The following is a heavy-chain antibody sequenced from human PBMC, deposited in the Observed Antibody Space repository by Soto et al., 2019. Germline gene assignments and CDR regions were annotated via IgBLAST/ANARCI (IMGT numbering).Heavy chain of an antibody. D-gene: IGHD3-3*01. CDR1: GFTFSSYE. J-gene: IGHJ4*02. V-gene: IGHV3-48*03. CDR3: AREEKYYDFWSGYYLHGVDY. Sequence: GGSLRLSCAASGFTFSSYEMNWVRQAPGKGLEWVSYISSSGSTIYYADSVKGRFTISRDNAKNSLYLQMNSLRAEDTAVYYCAREEKYYDFWSGYYLHGVDYWGQGTLVTVSS. CDR2: ISSSGSTI.